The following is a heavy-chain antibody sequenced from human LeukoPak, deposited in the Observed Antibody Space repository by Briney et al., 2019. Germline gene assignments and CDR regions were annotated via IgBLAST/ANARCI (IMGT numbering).Heavy chain of an antibody. J-gene: IGHJ4*02. Sequence: SETLSLTCTVSGGSISSGSYYWSWIRQPAGKGLEWIGRIYTSGSTNYNPSLKTRVTISVDTSKNQFSLKLSSVTAADTAVYYCAREGPYDFWSGYYFDYWGQGTLVTVSS. CDR2: IYTSGST. V-gene: IGHV4-61*02. CDR3: AREGPYDFWSGYYFDY. CDR1: GGSISSGSYY. D-gene: IGHD3-3*01.